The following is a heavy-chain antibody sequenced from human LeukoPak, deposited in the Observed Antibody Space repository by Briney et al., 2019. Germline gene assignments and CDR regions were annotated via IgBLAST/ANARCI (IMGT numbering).Heavy chain of an antibody. D-gene: IGHD6-6*01. CDR1: GTSISSLY. CDR3: ARHRAYSSSSPFDY. V-gene: IGHV4-59*08. CDR2: IYYTGST. Sequence: PSETLSLTCSVSGTSISSLYWSWIRQPPGKGLEWIGYIYYTGSTNYNPSLKSPVTIFVDTSKSQFSLRLSSVTAADTAVYYCARHRAYSSSSPFDYWGQGTLVTVSS. J-gene: IGHJ4*02.